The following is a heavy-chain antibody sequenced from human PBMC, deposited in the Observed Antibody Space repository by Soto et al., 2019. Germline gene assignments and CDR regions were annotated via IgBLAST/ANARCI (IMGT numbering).Heavy chain of an antibody. CDR2: IYTSGST. D-gene: IGHD2-15*01. Sequence: SGTLSITCTVSGGSISSYYRSWIRQPAGKGLEWIGRIYTSGSTNYNPSLKSRVTMSVDTSKNQFSLKLSSVTAADTAVYYCARDRLLNYYYGMDVWGQGTTVTVSS. CDR3: ARDRLLNYYYGMDV. CDR1: GGSISSYY. J-gene: IGHJ6*02. V-gene: IGHV4-4*07.